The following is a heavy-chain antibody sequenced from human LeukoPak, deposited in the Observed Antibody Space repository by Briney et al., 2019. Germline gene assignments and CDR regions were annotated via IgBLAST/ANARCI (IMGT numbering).Heavy chain of an antibody. Sequence: GGSLRLSCAASGFTFSRHGMHWVRQAPGKGLEWVAVIGDTGRAKYYADSVEGRFTASRDNFKNTLYLQMNSLRAEDTAVYYCAKGVTVVYYFDYWGQGTLVTVSS. J-gene: IGHJ4*02. CDR2: IGDTGRAK. CDR3: AKGVTVVYYFDY. V-gene: IGHV3-30*18. D-gene: IGHD2-15*01. CDR1: GFTFSRHG.